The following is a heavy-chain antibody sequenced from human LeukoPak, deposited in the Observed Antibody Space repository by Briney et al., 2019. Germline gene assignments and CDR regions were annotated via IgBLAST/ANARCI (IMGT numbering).Heavy chain of an antibody. V-gene: IGHV1-69*05. D-gene: IGHD6-19*01. Sequence: SVKVSCKASGGTFSSYAISCVRQAPGQGLEWMGRIIPIFGTANYAQKFQGRVTITTDESTSTAYMELSSLRSEDTAVYYCARVGIAVADNFDYWGQGTLVTVSS. CDR1: GGTFSSYA. CDR2: IIPIFGTA. J-gene: IGHJ4*02. CDR3: ARVGIAVADNFDY.